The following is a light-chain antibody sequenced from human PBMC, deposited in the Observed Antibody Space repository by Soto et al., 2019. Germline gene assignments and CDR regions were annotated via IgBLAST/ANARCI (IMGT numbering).Light chain of an antibody. CDR3: SSYPSHTTI. CDR1: SSDVGRYDY. Sequence: QSALTQPASVSGSPGQSITISCTGTSSDVGRYDYVSWYQHHPGKAPKLMISEVSRRPSGVSHRFSGSKSGNTASLTISGLQAEDEADYYCSSYPSHTTIFGGGTKLTVL. J-gene: IGLJ2*01. CDR2: EVS. V-gene: IGLV2-14*01.